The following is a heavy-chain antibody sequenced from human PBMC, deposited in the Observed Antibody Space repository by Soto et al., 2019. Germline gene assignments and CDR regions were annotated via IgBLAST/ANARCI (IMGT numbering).Heavy chain of an antibody. CDR1: GGSISSGDYY. CDR2: IYYSGRT. CDR3: ARWPQLKPRFDY. D-gene: IGHD1-1*01. Sequence: QVQLQESGPGLVKPSQTLSLTCTVSGGSISSGDYYWSWIRQHPGKGLEWIGYIYYSGRTYYNPSLKSRVTISVDSSENQFSLKLSSVTAADTAVYYCARWPQLKPRFDYWGQGTLVTVSS. V-gene: IGHV4-31*03. J-gene: IGHJ4*02.